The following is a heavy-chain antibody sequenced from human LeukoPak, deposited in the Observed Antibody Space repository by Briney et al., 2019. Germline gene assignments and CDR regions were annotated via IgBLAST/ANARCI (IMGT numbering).Heavy chain of an antibody. CDR2: ISGSGGST. Sequence: GGSLRLSCAASGFTFSSYAMSWVRQAPGKGLEWVSAISGSGGSTYYADSVKGRFTISRDNSKNTLYLQMNSLRAEDTAVYYCASPDLRGYSGYDSSPFDYWGQGTLVTVSS. V-gene: IGHV3-23*01. CDR1: GFTFSSYA. D-gene: IGHD5-12*01. J-gene: IGHJ4*02. CDR3: ASPDLRGYSGYDSSPFDY.